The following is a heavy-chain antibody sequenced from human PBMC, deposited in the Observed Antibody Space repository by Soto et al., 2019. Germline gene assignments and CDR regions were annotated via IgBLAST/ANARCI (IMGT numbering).Heavy chain of an antibody. V-gene: IGHV3-30*03. CDR3: ATGDQLSAEVTGISFSF. D-gene: IGHD2-21*02. CDR2: ISYDGSNK. CDR1: GFTFSSYG. J-gene: IGHJ4*02. Sequence: QTGGSLSLSCAASGFTFSSYGMHWVRQAPGKGLEWVAVISYDGSNKYYADSVKGRFTISRDNSKNTLYLQMNSLRADDSAVYYCATGDQLSAEVTGISFSFWGQGTRVTVS.